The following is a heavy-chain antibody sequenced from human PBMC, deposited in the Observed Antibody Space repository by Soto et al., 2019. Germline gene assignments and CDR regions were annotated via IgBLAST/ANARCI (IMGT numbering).Heavy chain of an antibody. J-gene: IGHJ6*02. V-gene: IGHV1-2*02. CDR3: VGSYRPGGLVPSAP. CDR1: GYTFIGYE. D-gene: IGHD2-2*01. CDR2: MNPNSGAT. Sequence: QVQLVQSGADVKKPGASVKVSCKASGYTFIGYEMHWVRQAPGQGLEWMGWMNPNSGATRNAQKFQDRVTMTRDTSISTAYMELSGLTSDDTAVYYCVGSYRPGGLVPSAPWGQGTSVIVSS.